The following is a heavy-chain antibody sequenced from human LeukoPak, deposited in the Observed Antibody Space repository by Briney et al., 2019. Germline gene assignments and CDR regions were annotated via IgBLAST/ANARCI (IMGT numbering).Heavy chain of an antibody. D-gene: IGHD2-15*01. Sequence: PSETLSLTCTVSGGSISSSSYYWGWIRQPPGKGLEWIGSIYYSGSTYYNPSLKSRVTISVDTSKNQFSLKLSSVTAADTAVYYCGRRDGRRCSGGSCYRFDPWGQGTLVTVSS. J-gene: IGHJ5*02. CDR2: IYYSGST. CDR3: GRRDGRRCSGGSCYRFDP. CDR1: GGSISSSSYY. V-gene: IGHV4-39*01.